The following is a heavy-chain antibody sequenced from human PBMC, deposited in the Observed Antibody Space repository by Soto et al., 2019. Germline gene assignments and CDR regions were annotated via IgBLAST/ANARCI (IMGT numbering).Heavy chain of an antibody. CDR1: GFTFSNYW. J-gene: IGHJ4*02. Sequence: AGGSLRLSCAASGFTFSNYWMHWVRQAPGKGLVWVSRINSDGSITNYADSVKGRFTISRDNAKNTVYLQMNSLRLEDTALYYCVCLDGPGPRVQGQDRFDYWGQGTLVTVSS. CDR3: VCLDGPGPRVQGQDRFDY. CDR2: INSDGSIT. D-gene: IGHD1-1*01. V-gene: IGHV3-74*01.